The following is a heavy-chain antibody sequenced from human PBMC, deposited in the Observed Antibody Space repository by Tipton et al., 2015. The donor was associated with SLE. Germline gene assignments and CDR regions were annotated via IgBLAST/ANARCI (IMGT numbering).Heavy chain of an antibody. Sequence: TLSLTCTVSGGSISSGGYYWGWMRQPPGKGLEWIASVSHTGQTYYNPSLRSRVTIFRDTSKNVFSLKLTSLTAADTAVYYCARDLGHGGDSDYWGQGTLATVSS. D-gene: IGHD1-26*01. J-gene: IGHJ4*02. CDR3: ARDLGHGGDSDY. V-gene: IGHV4-39*02. CDR2: VSHTGQT. CDR1: GGSISSGGYY.